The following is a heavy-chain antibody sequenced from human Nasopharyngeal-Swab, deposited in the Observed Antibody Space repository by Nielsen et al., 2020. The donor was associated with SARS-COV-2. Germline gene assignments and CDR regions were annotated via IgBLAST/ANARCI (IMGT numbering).Heavy chain of an antibody. D-gene: IGHD2-2*01. CDR1: GFTFSSYG. CDR2: IRYDGSNK. Sequence: GGSLRLSCSSSGFTFSSYGMHCVRQAPGKGLEWVAFIRYDGSNKYYADSVKGRFTISRDNSKNTLYLQMNSLRAEDTAVYYCAKDLGYCSSTSCAAGSFDYWGQGTLVTVSS. V-gene: IGHV3-30*02. CDR3: AKDLGYCSSTSCAAGSFDY. J-gene: IGHJ4*02.